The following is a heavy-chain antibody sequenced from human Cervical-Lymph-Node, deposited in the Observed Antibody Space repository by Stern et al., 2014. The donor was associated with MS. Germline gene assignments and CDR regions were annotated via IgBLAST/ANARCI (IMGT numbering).Heavy chain of an antibody. Sequence: VQLVESGGGLVQPGRSLRLSCAGSGFTFDEYAIHWVRQGPGKGLEWVSGITWNSGVIGYAYSVKGRFTISREHGKNSLYLQMNNLRPEDTALYYCAKDPLHMAVTGVDWYFDLWGRGTLVTVSS. CDR2: ITWNSGVI. J-gene: IGHJ2*01. D-gene: IGHD6-19*01. CDR3: AKDPLHMAVTGVDWYFDL. CDR1: GFTFDEYA. V-gene: IGHV3-9*01.